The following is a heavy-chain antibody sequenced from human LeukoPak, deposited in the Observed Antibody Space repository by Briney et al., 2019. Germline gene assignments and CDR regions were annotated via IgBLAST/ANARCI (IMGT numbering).Heavy chain of an antibody. V-gene: IGHV1-2*02. Sequence: ASVNVSSTASGYTFTGYYMHWVRQAPGQGLEWMGWINPNSGGTNYAQKFQGRVTMTRDTSISTAYMELSRLRSDDTAVYYCARKADYGDYGDYYYCMDVWRKGTTVTVSS. CDR1: GYTFTGYY. J-gene: IGHJ6*03. CDR2: INPNSGGT. D-gene: IGHD4-17*01. CDR3: ARKADYGDYGDYYYCMDV.